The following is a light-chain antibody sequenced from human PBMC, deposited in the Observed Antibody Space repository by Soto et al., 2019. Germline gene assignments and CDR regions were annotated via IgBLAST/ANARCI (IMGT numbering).Light chain of an antibody. CDR2: GAS. J-gene: IGKJ4*01. CDR1: QGISSN. V-gene: IGKV3-11*01. CDR3: KQRSNWPPVGGRT. Sequence: IVMTQSPATLSLSPGERATLSCRASQGISSNLAWYQQKHGQAPRLLIYGASNRATGIPARFSGSGSGTGFTLTINTLEPEDFAVYYCKQRSNWPPVGGRTFGGGTKVDNK.